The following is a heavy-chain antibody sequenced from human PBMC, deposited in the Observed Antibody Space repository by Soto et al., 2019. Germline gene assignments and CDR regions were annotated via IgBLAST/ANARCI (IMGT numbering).Heavy chain of an antibody. CDR3: AKGGRQWLVTSDFNY. J-gene: IGHJ4*02. CDR2: VSHDGRNT. Sequence: GGFLRLSCAASGFTFSSFWLSWVRQAPGKGLEWVAVVSHDGRNTHYADSVKGRFTISRDSSKNTVSLEMTSLRAEDTAVYYCAKGGRQWLVTSDFNYWGQGALVTVSS. D-gene: IGHD6-19*01. V-gene: IGHV3-30*18. CDR1: GFTFSSFW.